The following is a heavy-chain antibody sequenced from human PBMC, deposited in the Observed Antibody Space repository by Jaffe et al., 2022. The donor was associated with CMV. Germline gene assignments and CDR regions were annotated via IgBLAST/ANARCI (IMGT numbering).Heavy chain of an antibody. J-gene: IGHJ4*02. Sequence: QVQLVESGGGVVQPGRSLRLSCAASGFTFSSYGMHWVRQAPGKGLEWVAVISYDGSNKYYADSVKGRFTISRDNSKNTLYLQMNSLRAEDTAVYYCAKDANEDLWFGELPSSVDYWGQGTLVTVSS. CDR1: GFTFSSYG. V-gene: IGHV3-30*18. CDR2: ISYDGSNK. D-gene: IGHD3-10*01. CDR3: AKDANEDLWFGELPSSVDY.